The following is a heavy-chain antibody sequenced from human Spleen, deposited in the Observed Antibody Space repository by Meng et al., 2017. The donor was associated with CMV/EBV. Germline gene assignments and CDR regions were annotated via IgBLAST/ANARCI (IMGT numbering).Heavy chain of an antibody. V-gene: IGHV4-4*07. CDR3: AREDSSGWYWALDY. J-gene: IGHJ4*02. D-gene: IGHD6-19*01. CDR2: IYTSGST. Sequence: QPQESGPGLVKPSETLSLPCTVSGGSISSYYWSWIRQPAGKGLEWIGRIYTSGSTNYNPSLKSRVTMSVDTSKNQFSLKLSSVTAADTAVYYCAREDSSGWYWALDYWGQGTLVTVSS. CDR1: GGSISSYY.